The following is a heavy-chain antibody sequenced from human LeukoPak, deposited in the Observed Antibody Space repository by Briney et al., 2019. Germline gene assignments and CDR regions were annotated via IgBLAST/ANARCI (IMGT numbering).Heavy chain of an antibody. CDR2: VHHSGVT. Sequence: PSETLSLTCRVSNGSITSDFSSWIWQPPGKGLEWIGYVHHSGVTNYNPSFNSRVTMSVDTSKNQFSLKMGSVTDADTAVYYCVKTVVVIAKNPEWIGAWGQGTLVIVSS. CDR3: VKTVVVIAKNPEWIGA. D-gene: IGHD2-21*01. J-gene: IGHJ5*02. CDR1: NGSITSDF. V-gene: IGHV4-59*03.